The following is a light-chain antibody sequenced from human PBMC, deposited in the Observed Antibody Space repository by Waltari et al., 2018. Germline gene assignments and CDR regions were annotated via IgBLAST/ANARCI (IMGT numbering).Light chain of an antibody. CDR3: QQSYSTPYT. V-gene: IGKV1-39*01. CDR2: AAS. Sequence: DIQMTQSPSSLSASVGDRVTITCRASQSISSYLNWYQQKPGKAPNLLISAASSLQSGVPSRFSGSGYGTDFTLTISSLQPEDFASYYCQQSYSTPYTFGQGTKLEIK. CDR1: QSISSY. J-gene: IGKJ2*01.